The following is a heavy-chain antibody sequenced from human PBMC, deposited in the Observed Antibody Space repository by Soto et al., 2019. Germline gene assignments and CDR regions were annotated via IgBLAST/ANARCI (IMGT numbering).Heavy chain of an antibody. Sequence: SETLSLTCTVSGGSISSSPYYWAWIRQPPGKGLQWIGDIYYSGTTFYNPSLRSRVTISVDTSKNQFSVELSSVTAADTAVYYCARAGYCSGGSCYADAFDIWGQGTMVTVS. V-gene: IGHV4-39*07. CDR3: ARAGYCSGGSCYADAFDI. CDR2: IYYSGTT. D-gene: IGHD2-15*01. CDR1: GGSISSSPYY. J-gene: IGHJ3*02.